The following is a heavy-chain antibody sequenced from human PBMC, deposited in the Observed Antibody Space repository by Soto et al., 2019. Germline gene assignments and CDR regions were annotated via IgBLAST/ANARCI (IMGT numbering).Heavy chain of an antibody. J-gene: IGHJ4*02. CDR3: AKEFSSAYYVSIFHD. Sequence: EVQLVEFGGGSVQPGGSLRLSCAASGFTFKDYAMTWVRQAPGKGLEWVSSIYGSGGQTFYARSVQGRFTISRDDFQNTLSLQMNSLRGEDTGIYYCAKEFSSAYYVSIFHDWGQGTLVTVSS. CDR1: GFTFKDYA. CDR2: IYGSGGQT. V-gene: IGHV3-23*04. D-gene: IGHD3-10*02.